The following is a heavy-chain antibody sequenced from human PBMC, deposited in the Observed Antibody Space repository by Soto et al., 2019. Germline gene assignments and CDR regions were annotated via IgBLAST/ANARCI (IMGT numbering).Heavy chain of an antibody. D-gene: IGHD2-2*01. V-gene: IGHV4-31*03. Sequence: SETLSLTCTVSGGSISSGGYYWSWIRQHPGKGLEWIGYIYYSGSTYYIPSLKSRVTISVDTSKNQFSLKLSSVTAADTAVYYCARSPYIVVVPAAEGSWFDPWGQGTLVTVSS. J-gene: IGHJ5*02. CDR2: IYYSGST. CDR1: GGSISSGGYY. CDR3: ARSPYIVVVPAAEGSWFDP.